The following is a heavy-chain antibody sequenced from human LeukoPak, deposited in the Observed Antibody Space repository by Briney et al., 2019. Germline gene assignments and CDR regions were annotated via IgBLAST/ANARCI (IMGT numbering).Heavy chain of an antibody. CDR1: GVTLSTYA. CDR2: ISSSGGGDNT. Sequence: GGSLRLSCAASGVTLSTYAMSWARQAPGKGLEWVSGISSSGGGDNTYYADSVKGRFTISRDNSKNTLYLQMNSLRAEGTAVYYCARDGSPQYYYDWNYFDYWGQGTLVTVSS. J-gene: IGHJ4*02. CDR3: ARDGSPQYYYDWNYFDY. D-gene: IGHD3-22*01. V-gene: IGHV3-23*01.